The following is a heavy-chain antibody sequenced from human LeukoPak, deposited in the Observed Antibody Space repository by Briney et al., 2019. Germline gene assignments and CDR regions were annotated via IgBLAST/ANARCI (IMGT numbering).Heavy chain of an antibody. CDR3: GRPMAARPYYYYYMDV. J-gene: IGHJ6*03. D-gene: IGHD6-6*01. CDR1: GFTLSSYA. CDR2: ISGSGGST. Sequence: GGSLRLSCAASGFTLSSYAMSWVRQAPGKGLEWVSAISGSGGSTYYADSVKGRFTISRDNSKNTLYLQMNSLRAEDTAVYYCGRPMAARPYYYYYMDVWGKGTTVTVSS. V-gene: IGHV3-23*01.